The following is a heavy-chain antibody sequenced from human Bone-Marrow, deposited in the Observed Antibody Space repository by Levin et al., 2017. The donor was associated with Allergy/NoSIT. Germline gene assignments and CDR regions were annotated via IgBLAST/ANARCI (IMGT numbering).Heavy chain of an antibody. V-gene: IGHV4-30-4*01. CDR3: ARGLLQFAGFFDY. J-gene: IGHJ4*02. CDR2: FYYSGST. Sequence: NPSETLSLTCSVSGGSVGAGDFYWTWFRQPPGKGLEWIGYFYYSGSTFYNPSLKSRVSISLDTSSNQFSLNLQSVTAADTAVYYCARGLLQFAGFFDYWGQGTLVSVSS. CDR1: GGSVGAGDFY. D-gene: IGHD5-24*01.